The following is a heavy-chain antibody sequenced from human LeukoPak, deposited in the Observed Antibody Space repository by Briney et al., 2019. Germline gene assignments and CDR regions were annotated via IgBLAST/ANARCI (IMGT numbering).Heavy chain of an antibody. CDR1: GFTFSSYE. D-gene: IGHD6-13*01. V-gene: IGHV3-48*03. J-gene: IGHJ1*01. CDR2: ISSSGSTI. CDR3: ARDLEAGNPAGYFQH. Sequence: PGGSLRLSCAASGFTFSSYEMNWVRQAPGKGLEWVSYISSSGSTIYYADSVKGRFTISRDNAKNSLYLQMNSLRAEDTAVYYCARDLEAGNPAGYFQHWGQGTLVTVSS.